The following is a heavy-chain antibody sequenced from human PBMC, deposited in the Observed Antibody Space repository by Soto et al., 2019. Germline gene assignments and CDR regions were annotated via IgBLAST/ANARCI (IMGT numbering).Heavy chain of an antibody. CDR3: AREGLSGTLVVYFDR. V-gene: IGHV1-2*02. D-gene: IGHD1-1*01. J-gene: IGHJ4*02. Sequence: ASVKVSCKASGNTFTVYYIHWVLQAPLQGLEWMGWINPDNGGTNYAQKFKGRVTLTRDTSISTAYMELSSLRSDDTAVYYCAREGLSGTLVVYFDRWGQGTVVTVSS. CDR2: INPDNGGT. CDR1: GNTFTVYY.